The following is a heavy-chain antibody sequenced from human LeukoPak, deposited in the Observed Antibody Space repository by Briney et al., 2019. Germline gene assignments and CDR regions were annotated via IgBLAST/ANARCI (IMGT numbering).Heavy chain of an antibody. D-gene: IGHD1-14*01. J-gene: IGHJ4*02. CDR2: TSNDENIK. Sequence: GGSLRLSCAASGFTFNSYTMFWVRQAPGKGLEWVAVTSNDENIKYYADSVKGRFTISRDNSRDTLFLEMSSLRVEDTAVYYCARDPILGPPDYFDYWGRGTLVTDSS. V-gene: IGHV3-30-3*01. CDR1: GFTFNSYT. CDR3: ARDPILGPPDYFDY.